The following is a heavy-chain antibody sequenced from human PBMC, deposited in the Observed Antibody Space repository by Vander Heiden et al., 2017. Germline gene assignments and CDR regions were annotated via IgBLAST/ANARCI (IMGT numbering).Heavy chain of an antibody. D-gene: IGHD3-16*01. V-gene: IGHV5-10-1*03. CDR2: IDPGDSYT. J-gene: IGHJ6*02. Sequence: EVQLVQSGTEVKKHGESLRISCTASGYSFLSHWIGGVRQPAGKGLEWVGRIDPGDSYTNYSPSFEGHVTISTDNSSNTAFLQWSSLRASDTAMYYCARLDPHSRSYTFYGMEVWGQGTTVTVSS. CDR3: ARLDPHSRSYTFYGMEV. CDR1: GYSFLSHW.